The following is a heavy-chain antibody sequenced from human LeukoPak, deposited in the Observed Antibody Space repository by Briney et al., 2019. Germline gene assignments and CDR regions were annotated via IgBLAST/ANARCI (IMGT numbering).Heavy chain of an antibody. V-gene: IGHV3-30*04. J-gene: IGHJ4*02. CDR1: GFTFSSYA. CDR3: ARQYSSGWYPGY. CDR2: ISYDGSNK. D-gene: IGHD6-19*01. Sequence: PGRSLRLSCAASGFTFSSYAMHWVRQAPGKGLEWVAVISYDGSNKYYADSVKGRFTISRDNSKNTLYLQMNSLRAEDTAVYYCARQYSSGWYPGYWGQGTLVTVSS.